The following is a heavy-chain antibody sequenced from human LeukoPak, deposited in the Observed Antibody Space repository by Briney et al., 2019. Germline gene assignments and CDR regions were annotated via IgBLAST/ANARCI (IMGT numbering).Heavy chain of an antibody. V-gene: IGHV4-4*07. J-gene: IGHJ6*03. CDR2: VYSSGST. CDR1: GGSISSYS. CDR3: ASAFGYYFYMDV. D-gene: IGHD3-3*01. Sequence: SETLSLTCTVSGGSISSYSWSWIRQPAGKGLEWIGRVYSSGSTSYNPSLKSRVTLSVDTSKNQFSLRLRSVTAADTAVYYCASAFGYYFYMDVWGKGTTVTVSS.